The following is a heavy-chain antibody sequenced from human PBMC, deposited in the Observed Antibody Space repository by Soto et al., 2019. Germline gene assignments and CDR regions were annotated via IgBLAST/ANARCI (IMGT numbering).Heavy chain of an antibody. CDR3: ARRGAYNWNDNVDY. CDR1: GGSISSSSYY. V-gene: IGHV4-39*01. J-gene: IGHJ4*02. Sequence: QLQLQESGPGLVKPSETLSLTGTFAGGSISSSSYYWGWIRQPPGKWLEWIGSIYYSGSTYYNPSLKSRVTISVDTSKNQFSLKLSSVTAADTAVYYGARRGAYNWNDNVDYWGQGTLVTVSS. CDR2: IYYSGST. D-gene: IGHD1-1*01.